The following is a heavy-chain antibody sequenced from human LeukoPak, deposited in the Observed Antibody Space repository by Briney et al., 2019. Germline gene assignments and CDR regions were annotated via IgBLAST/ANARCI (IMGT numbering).Heavy chain of an antibody. Sequence: GGSLRLSCAASGFTVSSSYMSWVRQAPGKGLEWVSVIYSGGTTYYADSVKGRFTISRDNSKNTLYLQMNSLRAEDTAMYYCASPTYYSESGGYLGVYYLDYWGQGTLVTVSS. CDR3: ASPTYYSESGGYLGVYYLDY. V-gene: IGHV3-53*05. J-gene: IGHJ4*02. CDR1: GFTVSSSY. D-gene: IGHD3-22*01. CDR2: IYSGGTT.